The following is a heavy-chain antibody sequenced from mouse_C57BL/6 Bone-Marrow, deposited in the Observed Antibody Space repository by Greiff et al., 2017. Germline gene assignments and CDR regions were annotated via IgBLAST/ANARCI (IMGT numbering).Heavy chain of an antibody. D-gene: IGHD2-1*01. J-gene: IGHJ4*01. CDR1: GYTFTSYG. CDR3: ARRLYYYGKRYAMDY. V-gene: IGHV1-81*01. Sequence: VQLQQSGAELARPGASVKLSCKASGYTFTSYGISWVKQRTGQGLEWIGEIYPRSGNTYYNEKFKGKATLTADKSSSTAYMELRSLTSEDSAVYFCARRLYYYGKRYAMDYWGQGTSVTVSS. CDR2: IYPRSGNT.